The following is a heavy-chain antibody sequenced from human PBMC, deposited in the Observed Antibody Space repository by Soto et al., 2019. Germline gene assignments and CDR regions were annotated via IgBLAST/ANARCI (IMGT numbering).Heavy chain of an antibody. CDR2: INPATGAA. CDR1: GYPVTAYY. J-gene: IGHJ3*02. V-gene: IGHV1-2*02. D-gene: IGHD3-3*01. Sequence: QLHLVQSGAVVKKPGASVTVSCSASGYPVTAYYMHWVRQAPGRGLEWMGGINPATGAAKYTQTCQGRVTMTGDTSTGTVFMELSGRTSEDTAVFYWARGGGVGVAGSAAFDMWGQGTLVTVSS. CDR3: ARGGGVGVAGSAAFDM.